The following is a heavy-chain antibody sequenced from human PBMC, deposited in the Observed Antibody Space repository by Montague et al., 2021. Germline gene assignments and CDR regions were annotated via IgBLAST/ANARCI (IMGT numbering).Heavy chain of an antibody. J-gene: IGHJ4*02. CDR1: GGSISSTAYY. Sequence: TLSLTCAVSGGSISSTAYYWSWIRQPPGKGLEWIGYIYYSGSTYYNPSLKSRVTISVDISQNQFSLNLNSVTAADTAVYYCARVGATVTAPFDFWGQGTLVTVSS. CDR2: IYYSGST. CDR3: ARVGATVTAPFDF. V-gene: IGHV4-31*11. D-gene: IGHD4-17*01.